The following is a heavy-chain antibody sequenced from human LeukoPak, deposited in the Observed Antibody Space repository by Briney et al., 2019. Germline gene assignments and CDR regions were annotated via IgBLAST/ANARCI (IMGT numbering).Heavy chain of an antibody. CDR1: GYTFTSYA. D-gene: IGHD1-26*01. V-gene: IGHV1-3*01. CDR3: ARGTRELHY. J-gene: IGHJ4*02. CDR2: INAGNGNT. Sequence: ASVKVSCKASGYTFTSYAMQWVRQAPGQRLEWMGWINAGNGNTKYSQKFQGRVTITRDTSASTAYMELRSLRSDDTAVYYCARGTRELHYWGQGTLVTVSS.